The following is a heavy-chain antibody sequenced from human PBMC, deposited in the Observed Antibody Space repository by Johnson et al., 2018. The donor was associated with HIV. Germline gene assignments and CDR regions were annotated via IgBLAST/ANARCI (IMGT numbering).Heavy chain of an antibody. D-gene: IGHD6-19*01. CDR1: GFTFGDYA. CDR3: ARKGWVAAFVI. Sequence: VQLVESGGGLVQPGRAPRLSCTASGFTFGDYAMSWVRQAPGKGLEWVGFIRSKAYGGTTEYAASVKGRFTISRDNAKNSLYLQMNSLRAEDTAVYYCARKGWVAAFVIWGQGTMVTVSS. V-gene: IGHV3-49*04. J-gene: IGHJ3*02. CDR2: IRSKAYGGTT.